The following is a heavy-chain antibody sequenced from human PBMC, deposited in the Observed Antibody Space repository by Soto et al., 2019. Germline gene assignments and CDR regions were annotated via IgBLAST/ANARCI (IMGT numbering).Heavy chain of an antibody. CDR2: ISGSGTST. D-gene: IGHD3-9*01. V-gene: IGHV3-23*01. Sequence: EVQLLESGGGLVQPGGSLRLSCAASGFTFGRSAMSWVRQAPGKGLEWVSGISGSGTSTYYADFLKGRSSISRDNPRNMLYLEISSLTIEDTAIFYRVKEKNYDISAAHYGIDVWGQGITVTVSS. CDR3: VKEKNYDISAAHYGIDV. CDR1: GFTFGRSA. J-gene: IGHJ6*02.